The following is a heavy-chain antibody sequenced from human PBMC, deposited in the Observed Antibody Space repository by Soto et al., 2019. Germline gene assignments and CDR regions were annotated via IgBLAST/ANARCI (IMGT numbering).Heavy chain of an antibody. CDR3: ARVRARWNYVFDY. J-gene: IGHJ4*02. D-gene: IGHD1-7*01. Sequence: QVQLQESGPGLVKPSQTLSLTCTVSGGSISSGGYYWSWISQPPGKGLEWIGYIYYSGSTYYNPSLKSRVTISVDTSKTQFSLKLSSVTAADTAVYYCARVRARWNYVFDYWGQGTLVTVAS. CDR1: GGSISSGGYY. CDR2: IYYSGST. V-gene: IGHV4-31*03.